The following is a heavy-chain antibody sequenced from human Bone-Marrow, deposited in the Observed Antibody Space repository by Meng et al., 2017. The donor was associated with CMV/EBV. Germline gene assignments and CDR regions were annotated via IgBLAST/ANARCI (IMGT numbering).Heavy chain of an antibody. V-gene: IGHV3-72*01. Sequence: FTCSGHDMDWVRQAPGKGLEWVGRSRNKAKSYTTEYAESVKGRFIISRDDSKNSLYLRMNSLKTEDTAVYFCARDGSRDGYNYYFDYWGQGTLVTVSS. CDR1: FTCSGHD. CDR3: ARDGSRDGYNYYFDY. J-gene: IGHJ4*02. CDR2: SRNKAKSYTT. D-gene: IGHD5-24*01.